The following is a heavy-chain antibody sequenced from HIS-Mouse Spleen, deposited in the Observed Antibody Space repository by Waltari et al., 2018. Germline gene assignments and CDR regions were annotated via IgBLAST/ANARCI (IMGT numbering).Heavy chain of an antibody. Sequence: QVQLQESGPGLVKPSQTLSLTCTVSGGSISSGGYYWSWIRQHPGKGLEWIGYIDYSGSNYYNPSLKSRVTISVDTSKNQFSLKLSSVTAADTAVYYCARAPIRGYWYFDLWGRGTLVTVSS. CDR2: IDYSGSN. D-gene: IGHD3-16*01. CDR1: GGSISSGGYY. CDR3: ARAPIRGYWYFDL. J-gene: IGHJ2*01. V-gene: IGHV4-31*03.